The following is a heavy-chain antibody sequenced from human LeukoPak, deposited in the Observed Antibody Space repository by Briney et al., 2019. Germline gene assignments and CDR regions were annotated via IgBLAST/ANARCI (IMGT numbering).Heavy chain of an antibody. CDR3: ARGRGSYSLDH. Sequence: GGSLRLSCAASGFTVSSNYMSWVRQAPGKGLEWVSVIYSGGSTYYADSVKGRFTISRDNSKNTLYLLMNSLRADDTAVYYCARGRGSYSLDHWGQGTLVTVSS. J-gene: IGHJ4*02. CDR1: GFTVSSNY. CDR2: IYSGGST. V-gene: IGHV3-66*01. D-gene: IGHD1-26*01.